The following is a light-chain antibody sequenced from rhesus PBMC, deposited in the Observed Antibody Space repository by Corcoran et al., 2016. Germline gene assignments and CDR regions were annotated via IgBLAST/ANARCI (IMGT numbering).Light chain of an antibody. CDR3: QQHDNSPWT. CDR1: QGISNW. Sequence: DIQMTQSPSSLSASVGDRVTITCRASQGISNWLAWYQQKPGKAPKLLIYRASNLETGVPSRFSGSGSGPDFPLTISSLQPEDIATYYCQQHDNSPWTFGQGTKVEIK. J-gene: IGKJ1*01. V-gene: IGKV1-69*01. CDR2: RAS.